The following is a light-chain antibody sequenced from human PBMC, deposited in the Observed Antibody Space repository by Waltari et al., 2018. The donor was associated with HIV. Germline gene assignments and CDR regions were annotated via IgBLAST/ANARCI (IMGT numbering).Light chain of an antibody. CDR2: WAS. J-gene: IGKJ1*01. V-gene: IGKV4-1*01. CDR1: QSVLYSSNNRNH. Sequence: DIVMTQSPDSLAVSLGERATINCKSSQSVLYSSNNRNHLAWYQQKPGQPPRLLIYWASTRESGVPDRFSGSGSGTDFTLTISSLQAEDVAVYYCQQYQTSSPTFGRGTKVEIK. CDR3: QQYQTSSPT.